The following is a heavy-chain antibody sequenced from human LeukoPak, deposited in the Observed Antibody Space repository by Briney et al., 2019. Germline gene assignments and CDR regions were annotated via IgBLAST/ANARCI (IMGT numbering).Heavy chain of an antibody. J-gene: IGHJ4*02. CDR2: ISGSGDNT. CDR1: GFTFSSYA. CDR3: AFHGYSYGDY. V-gene: IGHV3-23*01. D-gene: IGHD5-18*01. Sequence: GGSLRLSCAASGFTFSSYAMSWVRQAPGKGLEWVSTISGSGDNTFYADSVKGRFTISRDSSKNTLYLQMNSLRAEDTAVYYCAFHGYSYGDYWGQGTLVTVSS.